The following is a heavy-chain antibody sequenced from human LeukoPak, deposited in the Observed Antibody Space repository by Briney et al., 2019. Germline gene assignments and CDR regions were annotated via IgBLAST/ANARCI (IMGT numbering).Heavy chain of an antibody. Sequence: ASVKVSCKASGYTFTSYGISWVRQAPGQGLEWMGWISAYNGNTNYAQKFQGRVTITRDTSASTAYMELSSLRSEDTAVYYCAREGGVSAMVVFDYWGQGTLVTVSS. CDR2: ISAYNGNT. CDR1: GYTFTSYG. D-gene: IGHD3-16*01. CDR3: AREGGVSAMVVFDY. V-gene: IGHV1-18*01. J-gene: IGHJ4*02.